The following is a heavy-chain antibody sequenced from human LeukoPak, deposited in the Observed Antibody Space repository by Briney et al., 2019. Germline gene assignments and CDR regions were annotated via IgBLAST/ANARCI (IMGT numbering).Heavy chain of an antibody. J-gene: IGHJ6*03. V-gene: IGHV1-69*06. Sequence: AVKVSCKASGCTFSSYAISLVRQAPGQGLEWMGGIIPIFGTANYAQKFQGRVTITADKSTSTAYMELSSLRSEDTAVYYCARASDDYYYYYMDVWGKGTTVTISS. CDR1: GCTFSSYA. CDR3: ARASDDYYYYYMDV. CDR2: IIPIFGTA.